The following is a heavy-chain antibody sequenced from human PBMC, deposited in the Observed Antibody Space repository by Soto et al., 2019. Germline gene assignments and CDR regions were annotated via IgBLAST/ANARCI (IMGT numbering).Heavy chain of an antibody. Sequence: SETLSLTCTVSGGSISSYYWSCIRQPPGKGLEWIGYIYYSGSTNYNPSLKSRVTISVDTSKNQFSLKLSSVTAADTAVYYCARAIPRPEVLSQYYDSSGIPDYWGQGTLVTV. D-gene: IGHD3-22*01. CDR1: GGSISSYY. CDR2: IYYSGST. J-gene: IGHJ4*02. V-gene: IGHV4-59*01. CDR3: ARAIPRPEVLSQYYDSSGIPDY.